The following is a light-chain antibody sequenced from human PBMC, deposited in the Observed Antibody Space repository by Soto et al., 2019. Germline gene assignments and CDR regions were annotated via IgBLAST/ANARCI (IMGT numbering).Light chain of an antibody. J-gene: IGKJ2*01. CDR1: QSISSY. V-gene: IGKV1-39*01. CDR2: AAS. Sequence: DIQTTQSPPSLSASVGDRVTITCRTSQSISSYLNWYQQKLGKSPKLLIYAASRLQSGVPSRFSGSASGTDCTLTISSLPPEDFATYDCQQCYSAPHTCGQGTKVEIK. CDR3: QQCYSAPHT.